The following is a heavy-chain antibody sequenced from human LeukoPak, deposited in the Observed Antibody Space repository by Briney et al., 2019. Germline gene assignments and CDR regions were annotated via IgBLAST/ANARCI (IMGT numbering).Heavy chain of an antibody. V-gene: IGHV1-24*01. CDR2: FDPENDER. J-gene: IGHJ4*02. CDR1: GHTLSELT. D-gene: IGHD4-11*01. CDR3: ATEMTSVVPGY. Sequence: VASVKVSCKVSGHTLSELTMYWVRQAPGKGLEWMGGFDPENDERMYARNFRGRVTMTEDTSTDTAYMELSSLRSEDTAVYFCATEMTSVVPGYWGQGTLVTVSS.